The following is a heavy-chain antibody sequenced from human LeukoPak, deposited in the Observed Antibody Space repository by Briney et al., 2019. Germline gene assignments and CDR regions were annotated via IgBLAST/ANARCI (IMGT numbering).Heavy chain of an antibody. CDR1: GGSLSSYH. V-gene: IGHV4-59*12. Sequence: SETLSLTCTVSGGSLSSYHWGWIRLPPGKGLEWIGHLLQNGRTDYDPSLKSRVSISVDTSENQFSLKLSSVTAADTAVYYCARARESGVFDYWGQGTPVTVSS. CDR3: ARARESGVFDY. D-gene: IGHD3-10*01. CDR2: LLQNGRT. J-gene: IGHJ4*02.